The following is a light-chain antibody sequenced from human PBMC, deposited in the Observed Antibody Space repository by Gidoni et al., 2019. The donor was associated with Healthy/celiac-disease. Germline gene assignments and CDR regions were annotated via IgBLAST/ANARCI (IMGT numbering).Light chain of an antibody. J-gene: IGKJ4*01. CDR3: QQYDNLLT. CDR2: DAS. CDR1: QDISNY. Sequence: ASVGDRVTITCQASQDISNYLNWYQQKPGKAPKLLIYDASNLETGVPSRFSGSGSGTDFTFTISSLQPEDIATYYCQQYDNLLTFGGGTKVEIK. V-gene: IGKV1-33*01.